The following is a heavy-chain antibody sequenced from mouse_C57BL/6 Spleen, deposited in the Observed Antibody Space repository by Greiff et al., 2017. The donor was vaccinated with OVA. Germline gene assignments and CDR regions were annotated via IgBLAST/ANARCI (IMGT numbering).Heavy chain of an antibody. J-gene: IGHJ3*01. CDR1: GFTFSSYA. V-gene: IGHV5-4*01. Sequence: EVQLVESGGGLVKPGGSLKLSCAASGFTFSSYAMSWVRQTPEKRLEWVATISDGGSYTYYPDNVKGRFTISRDNAKNNLYLQMSHLKSEDTAMYYCAEDYGSSLAWFAYWGQGTLVTVSA. CDR3: AEDYGSSLAWFAY. CDR2: ISDGGSYT. D-gene: IGHD1-1*01.